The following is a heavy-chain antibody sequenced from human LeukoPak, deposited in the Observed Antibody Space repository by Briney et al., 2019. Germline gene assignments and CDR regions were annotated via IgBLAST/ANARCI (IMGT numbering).Heavy chain of an antibody. CDR3: AKDGTWIQLWFDY. CDR1: GFTFSTYV. CDR2: ISGSGGST. D-gene: IGHD5-18*01. Sequence: GGSLRLSCAASGFTFSTYVMTWPRQAPGKGLEWVSGISGSGGSTYYAASVKGRFTISRDNSKNTLYLQMNSLRAEDTAVYYCAKDGTWIQLWFDYWGQGALVTVSS. J-gene: IGHJ4*02. V-gene: IGHV3-23*01.